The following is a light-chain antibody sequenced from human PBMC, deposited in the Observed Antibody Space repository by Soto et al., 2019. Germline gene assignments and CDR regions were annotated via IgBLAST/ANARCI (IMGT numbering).Light chain of an antibody. CDR1: QAVNTR. Sequence: EIVLTQSPATLSSFPGDRVTLSCRASQAVNTRLAWYQHKPGQAPRLLIYLASNRAAGIPARFSGSGSGTNFTLTISSLEPEDFAVYYCQQRRSWQVTFGQGTRLEIK. CDR2: LAS. J-gene: IGKJ5*01. CDR3: QQRRSWQVT. V-gene: IGKV3D-11*01.